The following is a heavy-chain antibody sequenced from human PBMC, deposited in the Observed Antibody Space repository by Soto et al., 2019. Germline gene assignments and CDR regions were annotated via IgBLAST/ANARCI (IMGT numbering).Heavy chain of an antibody. V-gene: IGHV3-23*01. Sequence: EVQLLESGGGLVQPGGSLRLSCAASGFTFSSYAMNWVRQAPGKGLEWVSAISGSGGSTYYADSVKSRFTISRDNSKNTLYLQMNSLRAEDTAVYYCAKDARIAARPPYYYYGMDVWGQGTTVTVSS. CDR1: GFTFSSYA. CDR3: AKDARIAARPPYYYYGMDV. CDR2: ISGSGGST. J-gene: IGHJ6*02. D-gene: IGHD6-6*01.